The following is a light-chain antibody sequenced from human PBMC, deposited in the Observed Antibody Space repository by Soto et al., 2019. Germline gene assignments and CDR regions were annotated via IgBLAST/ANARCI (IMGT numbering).Light chain of an antibody. V-gene: IGKV3-15*01. CDR3: QQYDKWPPT. Sequence: EMVMTQSPATLSVSPGERATLSCRASQNLSRNLAWYQQQPGQAPRLLIFYASTRATGIPARFSGSWSGTDFTLTISSLQSEDFAVYYCQQYDKWPPTFGQGTKLEIK. CDR1: QNLSRN. CDR2: YAS. J-gene: IGKJ2*01.